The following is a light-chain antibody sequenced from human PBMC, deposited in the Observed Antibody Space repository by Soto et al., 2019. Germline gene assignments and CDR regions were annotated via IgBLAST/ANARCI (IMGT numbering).Light chain of an antibody. CDR2: GAS. V-gene: IGKV3-20*01. CDR1: QSVRSSY. Sequence: EIVLTQSPGTLSLSPGERATLSCRASQSVRSSYLAWYQQKPGQAPRLLIYGASSRATGIPDRFSGSRSGTDFTLTISRLEPEDFAVYYCQQYGSSPSTFGQGTKLEIK. J-gene: IGKJ2*02. CDR3: QQYGSSPST.